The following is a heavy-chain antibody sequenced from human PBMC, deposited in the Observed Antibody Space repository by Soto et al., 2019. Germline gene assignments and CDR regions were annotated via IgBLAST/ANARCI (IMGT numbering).Heavy chain of an antibody. V-gene: IGHV3-7*01. D-gene: IGHD2-2*01. Sequence: VGSLRLSCAASGFTCSSYGMSWVRQAPGKGLEWVANIKQDGSEKYYVDSVKGRFTISRDNAKNSLYLQMNSLRAEDTAVYYCARDPKIVVVSDPHYYYYMDVWGKGTTVTVSS. CDR1: GFTCSSYG. J-gene: IGHJ6*03. CDR3: ARDPKIVVVSDPHYYYYMDV. CDR2: IKQDGSEK.